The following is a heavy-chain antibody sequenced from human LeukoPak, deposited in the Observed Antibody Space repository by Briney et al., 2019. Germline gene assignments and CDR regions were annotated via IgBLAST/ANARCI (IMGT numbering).Heavy chain of an antibody. CDR1: GFTFSSYW. D-gene: IGHD1-26*01. Sequence: GGSLRLSCAASGFTFSSYWMSWVRKAPRNGQEWVANIKQEGSEKYYVASVKGRSTISRDTAKNSLYLQMNSLRAEDTAVYYCAREPNMKWELPQIAYWGQGTLVTVSS. V-gene: IGHV3-7*01. CDR2: IKQEGSEK. CDR3: AREPNMKWELPQIAY. J-gene: IGHJ4*02.